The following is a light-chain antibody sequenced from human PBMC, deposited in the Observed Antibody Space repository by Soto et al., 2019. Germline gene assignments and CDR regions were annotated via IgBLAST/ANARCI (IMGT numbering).Light chain of an antibody. CDR2: EVS. Sequence: QSALTQPASVSGSPGQSITISCTGTSSDVGGYNYVSWYQQHPGKAPKLMIYEVSNRPSGVSNRFSGSKSGNTASLTISGLQAEDEADYYCSSYTSSSPLVVFGGGTKLTVL. J-gene: IGLJ2*01. CDR1: SSDVGGYNY. CDR3: SSYTSSSPLVV. V-gene: IGLV2-14*01.